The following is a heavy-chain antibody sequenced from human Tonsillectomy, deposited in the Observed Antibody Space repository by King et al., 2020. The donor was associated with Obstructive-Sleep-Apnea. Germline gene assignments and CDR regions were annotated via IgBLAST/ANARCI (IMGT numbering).Heavy chain of an antibody. CDR1: GGFISSSRYY. Sequence: QLQLQESGPGLVKPSETLSLTCSVSGGFISSSRYYWGWIRQPPGKGLEWIGSIYYTGSTNYNPSLKSRLTISIDTSKNQFSLKLRSVTAADTAVYYCARDNRYSTYSSDGAWGQGTLVTVSS. V-gene: IGHV4-39*07. CDR3: ARDNRYSTYSSDGA. CDR2: IYYTGST. D-gene: IGHD6-25*01. J-gene: IGHJ5*02.